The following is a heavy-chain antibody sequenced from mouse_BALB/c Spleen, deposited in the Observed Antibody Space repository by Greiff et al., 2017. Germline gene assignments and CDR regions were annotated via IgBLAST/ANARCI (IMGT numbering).Heavy chain of an antibody. CDR3: ARKEGYRGAWFAY. Sequence: VQLVESGPGLVQPSQSLSITCTVSGFSLTSYGVHWVRQSPGKGLEWLGVIWSGGSTDYNAAFISRLSISKDNSKSQVFFKMNSLQADDTAIYYCARKEGYRGAWFAYWGQGTLVTVSA. J-gene: IGHJ3*01. D-gene: IGHD2-12*01. V-gene: IGHV2-4-1*01. CDR2: IWSGGST. CDR1: GFSLTSYG.